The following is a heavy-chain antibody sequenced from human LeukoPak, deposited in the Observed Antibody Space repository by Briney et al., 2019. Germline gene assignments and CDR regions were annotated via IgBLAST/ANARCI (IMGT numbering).Heavy chain of an antibody. CDR1: GFTFSSYA. CDR2: ISGSGGST. CDR3: VKGNPYYYDSSGYSPY. D-gene: IGHD3-22*01. V-gene: IGHV3-23*01. Sequence: LAGGSLRLSCAASGFTFSSYAMSWVRQAPGKGLEWVSAISGSGGSTYYADSVKGRFTISRDNSKNTLYLQMSSLRAEDTAVYYCVKGNPYYYDSSGYSPYWGQGTLVTVSS. J-gene: IGHJ4*02.